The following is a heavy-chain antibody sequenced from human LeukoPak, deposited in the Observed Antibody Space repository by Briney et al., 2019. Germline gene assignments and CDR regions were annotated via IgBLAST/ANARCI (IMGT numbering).Heavy chain of an antibody. CDR1: GLTVNSND. CDR2: IYSGGGT. CDR3: TKERVTSDGEPFDS. Sequence: GGPPELSCPFSGLTVNSNDMGWVGQAPGRGLGWVSFIYSGGGTYYADSVKGRFTISRDNSKNTLYLQLNSLGAEDTAVYYCTKERVTSDGEPFDSWGPGTLVTVSS. V-gene: IGHV3-53*01. J-gene: IGHJ4*02. D-gene: IGHD2-2*01.